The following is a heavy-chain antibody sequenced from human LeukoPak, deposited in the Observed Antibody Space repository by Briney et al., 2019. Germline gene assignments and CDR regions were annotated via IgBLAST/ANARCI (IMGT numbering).Heavy chain of an antibody. D-gene: IGHD6-13*01. J-gene: IGHJ4*02. CDR2: MYTGGST. CDR3: ARWIAAAGVIDY. Sequence: GGSLRLSCAASGFTFSSYAMMWVRQAPGKGLEWVSVMYTGGSTYYADSVKGRFTISRDNSKNTLYLQMNSLRAEDTAVYYCARWIAAAGVIDYWGQGTLVTVSS. V-gene: IGHV3-53*01. CDR1: GFTFSSYA.